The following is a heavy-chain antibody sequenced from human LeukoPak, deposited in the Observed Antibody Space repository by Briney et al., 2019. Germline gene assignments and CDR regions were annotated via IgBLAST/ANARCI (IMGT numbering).Heavy chain of an antibody. CDR3: ARGGQGRIAVADGGFDY. D-gene: IGHD6-19*01. Sequence: PSETLCLTCADSGYSMSSGNYWGGIRQPPGKGLGWSWSIVHSGKTYYNPSLKSRVTISVDASKNQFSLKVNSVTAADTAIYYCARGGQGRIAVADGGFDYWGQGTLVTVSS. CDR1: GYSMSSGNY. J-gene: IGHJ4*02. V-gene: IGHV4-38-2*01. CDR2: IVHSGKT.